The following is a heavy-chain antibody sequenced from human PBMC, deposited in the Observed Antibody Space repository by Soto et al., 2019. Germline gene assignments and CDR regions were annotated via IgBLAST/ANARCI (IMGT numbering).Heavy chain of an antibody. CDR1: GFTFSSYA. J-gene: IGHJ6*03. D-gene: IGHD2-2*01. V-gene: IGHV3-23*01. CDR3: ARLVPAGYYYYYMDV. Sequence: GGSLRLSCAASGFTFSSYAMSWVRQAPGKGLEWVSAISGSGGSTYYADSVKGRFTISRDNSKNTLYLQMNSLRAEDTAVYYCARLVPAGYYYYYMDVWGKGTTVTVSS. CDR2: ISGSGGST.